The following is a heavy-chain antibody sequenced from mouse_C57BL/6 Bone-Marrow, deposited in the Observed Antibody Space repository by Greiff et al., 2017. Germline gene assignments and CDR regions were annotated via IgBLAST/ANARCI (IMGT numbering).Heavy chain of an antibody. CDR3: ARGNYYGSSSDY. CDR1: GYTFTSYW. CDR2: IDPSGSET. J-gene: IGHJ2*01. V-gene: IGHV1-52*01. D-gene: IGHD1-1*01. Sequence: QVQLQQPGAELVRPGSSVKLSCKASGYTFTSYWMHWVKQRPIQGLEWIGNIDPSGSETHYNQKFKDKATLTVDKSSSTAYMQLSSLTSEDSAVYYCARGNYYGSSSDYWGQGTTLTVSS.